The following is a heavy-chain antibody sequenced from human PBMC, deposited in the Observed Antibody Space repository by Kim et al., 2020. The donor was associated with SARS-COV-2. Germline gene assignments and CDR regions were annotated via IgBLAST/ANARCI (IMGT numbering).Heavy chain of an antibody. CDR3: AKRSDRYGSGSYGDY. CDR1: GFPFSTYA. D-gene: IGHD3-10*01. Sequence: GGSLRLSCAASGFPFSTYAMTWVRQAPGKGLEWVSSISGSGGSTFYADSVKGRFTISRDNSKNTLYLQMNSLRADDTAVYYCAKRSDRYGSGSYGDYWGQGTLVTVSS. J-gene: IGHJ4*02. CDR2: ISGSGGST. V-gene: IGHV3-23*01.